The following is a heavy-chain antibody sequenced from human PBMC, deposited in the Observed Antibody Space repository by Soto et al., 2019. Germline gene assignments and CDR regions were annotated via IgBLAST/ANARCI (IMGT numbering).Heavy chain of an antibody. CDR3: AKDSISDRETFNFDS. V-gene: IGHV1-3*01. CDR1: GYTFTSYA. Sequence: GXSVKVSLKASGYTFTSYAMYWLRHTPGQRLEWMGWINAGNGNTKYSQKFQGRVTITRDTSTSTAYMELSSLRSEDTAVYYCAKDSISDRETFNFDSWGQGTLVTVSS. J-gene: IGHJ4*02. D-gene: IGHD1-26*01. CDR2: INAGNGNT.